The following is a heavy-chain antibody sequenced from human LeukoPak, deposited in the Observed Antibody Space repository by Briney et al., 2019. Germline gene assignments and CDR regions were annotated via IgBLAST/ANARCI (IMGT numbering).Heavy chain of an antibody. V-gene: IGHV3-7*01. CDR3: ARDTLSGVIIGPRMDV. J-gene: IGHJ6*02. Sequence: GGSLRLSCAASGFTFSSYWMRWVRQAPGKELEWVAIIKPDGSESYCVDSVEGRFTVSRDNNKNSLYLQITSLRAEDTAVYYCARDTLSGVIIGPRMDVWGQGTTVTVSS. CDR2: IKPDGSES. CDR1: GFTFSSYW. D-gene: IGHD3-3*01.